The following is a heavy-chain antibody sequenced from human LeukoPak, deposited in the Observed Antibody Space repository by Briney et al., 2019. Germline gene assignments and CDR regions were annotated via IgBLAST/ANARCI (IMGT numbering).Heavy chain of an antibody. J-gene: IGHJ4*02. Sequence: ASVKVSCKASGYTFTGYYIHWVRQAPGQGLEWMGWINPDSGGTNYAQKFQGRGTMTRDTSISTAYMELSRLRSDDTAVYYCARERRFLGLGYFDYWGQGTLVTVSS. V-gene: IGHV1-2*02. CDR2: INPDSGGT. CDR1: GYTFTGYY. D-gene: IGHD3-3*01. CDR3: ARERRFLGLGYFDY.